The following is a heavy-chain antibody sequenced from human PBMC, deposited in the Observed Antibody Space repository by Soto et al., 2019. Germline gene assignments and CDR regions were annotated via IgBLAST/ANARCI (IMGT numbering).Heavy chain of an antibody. CDR2: INSDGSTT. CDR1: GFAFRSYW. V-gene: IGHV3-74*01. CDR3: ARVGQGRYYFDY. J-gene: IGHJ4*02. Sequence: EVHLVESGGGSVQPGGSLRLSCAGSGFAFRSYWIHLVRQVPGKGLVWVSRINSDGSTTSYAASVRGRFTISRDNAKDTLSLQMNSLRAEETALYYCARVGQGRYYFDYWGQGTLVTVSS.